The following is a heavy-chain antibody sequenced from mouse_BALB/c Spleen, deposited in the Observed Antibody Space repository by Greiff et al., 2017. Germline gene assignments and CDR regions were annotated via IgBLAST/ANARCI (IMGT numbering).Heavy chain of an antibody. D-gene: IGHD2-3*01. CDR3: ARRGYDGYSYFDY. V-gene: IGHV5-17*02. Sequence: EVMLVESGGGLVQPGGSRKLSCAASGFTFSSFGMHWVRQAPEKGLEWVAYISSGSSTIYYADTVKGRFTISRDNPKNTLFLQMTSLRSEDTAMYYCARRGYDGYSYFDYWGQGTTLTVSS. CDR2: ISSGSSTI. CDR1: GFTFSSFG. J-gene: IGHJ2*01.